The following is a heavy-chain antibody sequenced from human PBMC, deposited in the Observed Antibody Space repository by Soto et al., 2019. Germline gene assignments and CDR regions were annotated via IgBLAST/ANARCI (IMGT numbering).Heavy chain of an antibody. J-gene: IGHJ6*02. Sequence: LRLSCAASGFTFSSYAMSWVRQAPGKGLEWVSAISGSGGSTYYADSVKGRFTISRDNSKNTLYLQMNSLRAEDTAVYYCAKDTGDSGSYFWVSNYYYYGMDVWGQGTTVTVS. D-gene: IGHD3-10*01. CDR2: ISGSGGST. CDR3: AKDTGDSGSYFWVSNYYYYGMDV. CDR1: GFTFSSYA. V-gene: IGHV3-23*01.